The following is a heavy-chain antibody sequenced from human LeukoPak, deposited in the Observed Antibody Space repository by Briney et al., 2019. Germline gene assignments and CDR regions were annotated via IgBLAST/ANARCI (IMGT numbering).Heavy chain of an antibody. V-gene: IGHV3-21*01. J-gene: IGHJ3*02. CDR2: ISSSSSYI. D-gene: IGHD6-13*01. CDR1: GFTFSGYS. Sequence: GGSLRLSCAASGFTFSGYSMNWVRQAPGKGLEWVSSISSSSSYIYYADSVKGRFTISRDNAKNSLYLQMNSLRAEDTAVYYCARDRYSSSWWHDAFDIWGQGTMVTVSS. CDR3: ARDRYSSSWWHDAFDI.